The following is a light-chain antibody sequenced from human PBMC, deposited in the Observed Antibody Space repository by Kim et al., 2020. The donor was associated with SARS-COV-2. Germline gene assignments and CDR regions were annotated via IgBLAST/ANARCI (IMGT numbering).Light chain of an antibody. CDR3: AAWDDSLPGPVV. Sequence: QSVLTQPPSASGTPGQRITISCSGSRANIGRNTVNWYKQLPGTAPKLLINNYNQRPSGVPDRFSGSKSGTSASLAISGLQSEDEADYYCAAWDDSLPGPVVFGGGTTLTVL. V-gene: IGLV1-44*01. CDR2: NYN. CDR1: RANIGRNT. J-gene: IGLJ2*01.